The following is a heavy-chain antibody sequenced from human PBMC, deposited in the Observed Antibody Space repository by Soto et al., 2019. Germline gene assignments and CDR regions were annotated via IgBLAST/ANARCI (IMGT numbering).Heavy chain of an antibody. CDR2: ISAYNGNT. D-gene: IGHD3-10*01. CDR1: GYTFTSYG. CDR3: ASYYYGSGSYYSYYGMDV. J-gene: IGHJ6*02. V-gene: IGHV1-18*01. Sequence: QVQLVQSGAEVKKPGASVKVSCKASGYTFTSYGISWVRQAPGQGLEWMGWISAYNGNTNYAQKLQGRVTMTTDTSTSTAYMELRSLRSDVTAVYYCASYYYGSGSYYSYYGMDVWGQGTTVTVSS.